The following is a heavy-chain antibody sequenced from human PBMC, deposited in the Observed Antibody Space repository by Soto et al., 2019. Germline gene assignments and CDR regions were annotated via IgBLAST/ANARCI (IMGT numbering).Heavy chain of an antibody. CDR1: GFTFSNAW. D-gene: IGHD4-17*01. CDR3: TTGGSQSTVTTYHWYFDL. CDR2: IKSKTDGGTT. Sequence: GESLKISCAASGFTFSNAWMSWVRQAPGKGLEWVGRIKSKTDGGTTDYAAPVKGRFTISRDDSKNTLYLQMNSLKTEDTAVYYCTTGGSQSTVTTYHWYFDLWGRGTLVTVSS. V-gene: IGHV3-15*01. J-gene: IGHJ2*01.